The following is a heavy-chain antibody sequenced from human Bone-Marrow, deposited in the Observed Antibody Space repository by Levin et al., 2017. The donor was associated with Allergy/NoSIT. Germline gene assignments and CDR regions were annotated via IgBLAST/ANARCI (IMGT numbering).Heavy chain of an antibody. J-gene: IGHJ4*02. CDR2: ISSSSGSI. D-gene: IGHD3-10*01. CDR1: GFTFSTCS. V-gene: IGHV3-48*01. CDR3: ASNNYYYGSGSYLDY. Sequence: GGSLRLSCAAAGFTFSTCSMNWVHQAPGKGLEWISYISSSSGSIYYADSVQGRFTISRDNAKNSLYLQMNSLRAEDTAIYYCASNNYYYGSGSYLDYWGQGALVTVSS.